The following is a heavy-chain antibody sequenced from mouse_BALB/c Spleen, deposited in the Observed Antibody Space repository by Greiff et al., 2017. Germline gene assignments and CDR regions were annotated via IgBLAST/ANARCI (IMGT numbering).Heavy chain of an antibody. V-gene: IGHV5-6*01. CDR3: ARRERCFDY. Sequence: EVHLVESGGDLVKPGGSLKLSCAASGFTFSSYGMSWVRQTPDKRLEWVATISSGGSYTYYPDSVKGRFTISRDNAKNTLYLQMSSLKSEDTAMYYCARRERCFDYWGQGTTLTVSS. CDR2: ISSGGSYT. CDR1: GFTFSSYG. J-gene: IGHJ2*01.